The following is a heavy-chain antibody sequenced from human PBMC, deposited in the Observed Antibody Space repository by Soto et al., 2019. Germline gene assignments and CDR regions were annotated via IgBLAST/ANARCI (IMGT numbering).Heavy chain of an antibody. CDR3: ARGNQLPDF. V-gene: IGHV4-59*01. CDR2: IYNSGST. CDR1: GGSISSYY. Sequence: QVQLQESGPGLVKPSETLSLTCTVSGGSISSYYWSWFRQPPGKGLEWIGYIYNSGSTNYNPSLKSRVTVSVDTSKNQFSLRLSSVTAADTAVYYCARGNQLPDFWGQGTLVTVSS. D-gene: IGHD2-2*01. J-gene: IGHJ4*02.